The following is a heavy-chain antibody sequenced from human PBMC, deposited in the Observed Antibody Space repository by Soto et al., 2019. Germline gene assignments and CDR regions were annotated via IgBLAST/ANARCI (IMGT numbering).Heavy chain of an antibody. D-gene: IGHD2-2*01. CDR2: INHSGST. V-gene: IGHV4-34*01. CDR1: GGAFSGYY. Sequence: SETLSLTCAGYGGAFSGYYWSWIRQPPGKGLEWIGEINHSGSTNYNPSLKSRVTISVDRSKNQFSLKLSSVTAADTAVYYCARVPDRWGQGTLVTVSS. CDR3: ARVPDR. J-gene: IGHJ5*02.